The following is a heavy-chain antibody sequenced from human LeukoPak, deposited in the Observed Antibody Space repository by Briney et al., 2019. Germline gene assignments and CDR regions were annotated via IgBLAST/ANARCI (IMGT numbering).Heavy chain of an antibody. CDR3: ARDHPYYDILTGSPFQH. CDR2: ISAYNGNT. Sequence: GASVKVSCKASGYTFTSYGISWVRQAPGQGLEWMGWISAYNGNTNYAQKLQGRVTMTTDTSTSTAYMELRSLRSDDTAVYYCARDHPYYDILTGSPFQHWGQGTLVTVSS. V-gene: IGHV1-18*01. D-gene: IGHD3-9*01. CDR1: GYTFTSYG. J-gene: IGHJ1*01.